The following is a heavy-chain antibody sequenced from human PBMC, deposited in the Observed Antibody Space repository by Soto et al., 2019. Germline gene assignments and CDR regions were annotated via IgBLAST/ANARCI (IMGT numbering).Heavy chain of an antibody. CDR3: ARGREYSSSWYFHYYMDV. V-gene: IGHV1-8*01. D-gene: IGHD6-13*01. J-gene: IGHJ6*03. CDR2: MNPNSGNT. CDR1: GYTFTSYD. Sequence: ASVKVSCKASGYTFTSYDINWVRQATGQGLEWMGWMNPNSGNTGYAQKFQGRVTMTRNTSISTAYMELSSPRSEDTAVYYCARGREYSSSWYFHYYMDVWGKGPTVTVSS.